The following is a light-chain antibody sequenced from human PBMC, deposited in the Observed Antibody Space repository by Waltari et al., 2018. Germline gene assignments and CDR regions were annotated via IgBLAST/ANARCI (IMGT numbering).Light chain of an antibody. J-gene: IGLJ3*02. CDR1: NRDVGSFDL. CDR2: GVA. Sequence: QSALTQSAPCSWSPGKQITIPSTGTNRDVGSFDLVTWYQPLPGRSPTLILFGVAKRPSGTADRFSGSKSGNTASLTISGLQSEDEAHYYCSSYTQSRTRVFGGGTKLTVL. CDR3: SSYTQSRTRV. V-gene: IGLV2-23*02.